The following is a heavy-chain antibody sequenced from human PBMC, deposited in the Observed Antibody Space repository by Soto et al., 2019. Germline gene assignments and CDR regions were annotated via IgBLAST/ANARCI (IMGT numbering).Heavy chain of an antibody. V-gene: IGHV4-59*01. D-gene: IGHD3-22*01. J-gene: IGHJ4*02. CDR1: GGSINTYY. CDR3: ARVKQYYDTSGRAYYFDH. Sequence: KPSETLSLTCTVSGGSINTYYWGWIRQPPGKGLEWIGYIYYSGSTNYNPSLKRRVTISVDMSKSQFSLKLSSVTAADTGVYYCARVKQYYDTSGRAYYFDHWGQGALVTVSS. CDR2: IYYSGST.